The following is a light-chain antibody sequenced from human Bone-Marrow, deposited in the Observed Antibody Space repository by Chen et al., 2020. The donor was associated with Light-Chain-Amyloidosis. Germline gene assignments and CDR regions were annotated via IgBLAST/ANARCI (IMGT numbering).Light chain of an antibody. J-gene: IGLJ3*02. CDR1: NLGSTS. Sequence: SYVLTQPSSVLVAPRQNGTNACGGNNLGSTSVHWYQQTPAQAPLLVVYDDSDRPSWIPERLSGANSGNSATLTISRVEAGDEADYYCQVWDRSSDRPVFGGGTKLTVL. CDR3: QVWDRSSDRPV. V-gene: IGLV3-21*02. CDR2: DDS.